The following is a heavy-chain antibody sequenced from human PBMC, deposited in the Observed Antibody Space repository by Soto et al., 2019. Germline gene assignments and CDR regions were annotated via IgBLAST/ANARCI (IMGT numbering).Heavy chain of an antibody. CDR2: ISFHGNNK. V-gene: IGHV3-30-3*01. CDR3: ARDRGDLAVRLGS. CDR1: GFTFSRYA. J-gene: IGHJ1*01. D-gene: IGHD6-19*01. Sequence: QVQLVESGGGVVRPGTSLTLSCAASGFTFSRYAMHWIRQAPGKGLEWVAGISFHGNNKHYSDSVKGRFTISRDNARNTLFLELNAVSVDDTALYYWARDRGDLAVRLGSCGQGPLVAVSS.